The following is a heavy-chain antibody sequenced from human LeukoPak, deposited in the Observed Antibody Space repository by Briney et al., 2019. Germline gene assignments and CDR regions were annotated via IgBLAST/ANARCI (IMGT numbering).Heavy chain of an antibody. V-gene: IGHV3-7*01. Sequence: PGGSLRLSCAASGFTFSNYWMSWVRQAPGKGLEGVANIKKDESEKYYVDSVKGRFTVSRENTKNSLYLQMTSLRAEDTAVYYCARRGGLDFWGQGTLVTVSS. J-gene: IGHJ4*02. D-gene: IGHD3-3*01. CDR2: IKKDESEK. CDR1: GFTFSNYW. CDR3: ARRGGLDF.